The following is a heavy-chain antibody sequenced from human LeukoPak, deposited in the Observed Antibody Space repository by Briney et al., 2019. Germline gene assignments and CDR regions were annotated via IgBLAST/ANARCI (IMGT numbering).Heavy chain of an antibody. J-gene: IGHJ4*02. D-gene: IGHD3-16*01. CDR1: GFSFGNYA. CDR2: ISSNGGST. V-gene: IGHV3-64D*06. CDR3: ARDSRRRAPGALFPGELDS. Sequence: QSGGSLRLSCAGSGFSFGNYAMHWVRQAPGKGLEYVSAISSNGGSTYYADSVKGRFTISRDTSKNTLYLQMSSLRAEDTAVYYCARDSRRRAPGALFPGELDSWGQGTLVTVSS.